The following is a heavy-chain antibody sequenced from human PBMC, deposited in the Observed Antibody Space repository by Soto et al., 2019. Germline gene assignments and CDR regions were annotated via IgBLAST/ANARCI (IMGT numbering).Heavy chain of an antibody. V-gene: IGHV3-9*01. Sequence: EVQLVESGGGLVQPGRSLRLSCAASGFTFDDYAMHWVRQAPGKGLEWVSGISWNSGSIGYADSVKGRFTISRDNAKNSLYLQMNSLRAEDTALYYCAKDGIGGATTVTTFFARENWFDPWGQGTLVTVSS. CDR3: AKDGIGGATTVTTFFARENWFDP. J-gene: IGHJ5*02. CDR1: GFTFDDYA. D-gene: IGHD4-4*01. CDR2: ISWNSGSI.